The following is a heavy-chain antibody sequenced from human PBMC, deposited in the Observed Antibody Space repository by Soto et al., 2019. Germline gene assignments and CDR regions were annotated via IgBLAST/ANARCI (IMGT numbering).Heavy chain of an antibody. D-gene: IGHD1-7*01. CDR1: GFPFSGYW. V-gene: IGHV3-74*01. J-gene: IGHJ4*01. Sequence: GGPLSLSFQPSGFPFSGYWMHWVRQAPGKGLMWVSRIHNDGSTTRYADSVKGRFTISRDNAKNTLYLQMSSLRVEDTAVYYCARGNWNSYWGQGTLVTVSS. CDR2: IHNDGSTT. CDR3: ARGNWNSY.